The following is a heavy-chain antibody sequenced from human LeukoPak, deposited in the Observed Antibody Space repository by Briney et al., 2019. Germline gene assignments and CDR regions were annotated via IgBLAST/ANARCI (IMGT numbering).Heavy chain of an antibody. J-gene: IGHJ5*02. CDR1: GGSISSSSYY. Sequence: SETLSLTCTVSGGSISSSSYYWSWIRQPPGKGLEWIGEINHSGSTNYNPSLKSRVTISVDTSKNQFSLKLSSVTAADTAVYYCARGVPIYYYDSSGYRNWFDPWGQGTLVTVSS. CDR2: INHSGST. D-gene: IGHD3-22*01. CDR3: ARGVPIYYYDSSGYRNWFDP. V-gene: IGHV4-39*07.